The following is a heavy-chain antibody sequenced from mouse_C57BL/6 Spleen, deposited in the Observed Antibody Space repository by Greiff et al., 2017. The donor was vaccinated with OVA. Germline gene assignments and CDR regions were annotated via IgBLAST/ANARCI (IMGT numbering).Heavy chain of an antibody. CDR1: GYTFTSYG. CDR3: ARGGDEDY. Sequence: QVQLQQSGAELARPGASVKLSCKASGYTFTSYGISWVKQRTGQGLVWIGEIYPRSGNTYYNEKFKGKATLTADKSSSTAYMELRSLTSEDSAVYFCARGGDEDYWGQGTTLTVSS. V-gene: IGHV1-81*01. D-gene: IGHD3-3*01. CDR2: IYPRSGNT. J-gene: IGHJ2*01.